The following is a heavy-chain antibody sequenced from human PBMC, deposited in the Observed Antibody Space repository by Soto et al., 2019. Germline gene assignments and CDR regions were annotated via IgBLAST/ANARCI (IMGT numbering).Heavy chain of an antibody. J-gene: IGHJ6*02. Sequence: QVQLVQSGAEVKKPGASVKVSCKASGYTFTSYYMHWVRQAPGQGLEWMGIINPSGGSTSYAQKFHGRVTMTRDTSTSTVYMELSSLRSDDTAVYYCARDSAAAGTDFYYYYGMDVWGQGTTVTVSS. CDR1: GYTFTSYY. CDR3: ARDSAAAGTDFYYYYGMDV. V-gene: IGHV1-46*01. CDR2: INPSGGST. D-gene: IGHD6-13*01.